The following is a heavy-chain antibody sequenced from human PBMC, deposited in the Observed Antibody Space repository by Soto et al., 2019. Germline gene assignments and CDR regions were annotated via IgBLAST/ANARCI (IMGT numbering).Heavy chain of an antibody. CDR1: GGSISSYY. Sequence: QVQLQESGPGLVKPSETLSLTCTVSGGSISSYYWSWIRQPPGKGLEWIGYIYYSGSTNYNPSLKSRVTIPVDTSKNQFSLKLSSVTAADTAVYYCARTDYYYYGMDVWGQGTTVTVSS. CDR2: IYYSGST. V-gene: IGHV4-59*01. J-gene: IGHJ6*02. CDR3: ARTDYYYYGMDV.